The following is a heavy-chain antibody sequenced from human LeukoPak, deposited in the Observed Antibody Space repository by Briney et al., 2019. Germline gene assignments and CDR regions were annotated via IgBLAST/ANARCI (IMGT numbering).Heavy chain of an antibody. D-gene: IGHD2-15*01. CDR2: ISGSDPGT. Sequence: GGSLRLSCVASGFTFKNYAMSWVRRVPGKGLEWVLAISGSDPGTYYADSVKGRFTISRDNSKNTLYLQMNSLRAEDTAVYYCANRRGGPWGQGTLVTVSS. J-gene: IGHJ5*02. CDR1: GFTFKNYA. CDR3: ANRRGGP. V-gene: IGHV3-23*01.